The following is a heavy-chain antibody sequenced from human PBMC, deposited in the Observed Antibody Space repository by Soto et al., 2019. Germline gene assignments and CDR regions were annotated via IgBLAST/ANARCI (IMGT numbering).Heavy chain of an antibody. V-gene: IGHV4-34*01. CDR1: GGSFSGYY. D-gene: IGHD6-19*01. CDR3: ARGGRAVAGIDY. Sequence: SETLSLTCAVYGGSFSGYYWSWIRQPPGKGLEWIGEINHSGSTNYNPSLKSRVTISVDTSKNQFSLKLSSVTAADTAVHYCARGGRAVAGIDYWGQGTLVTVSS. CDR2: INHSGST. J-gene: IGHJ4*02.